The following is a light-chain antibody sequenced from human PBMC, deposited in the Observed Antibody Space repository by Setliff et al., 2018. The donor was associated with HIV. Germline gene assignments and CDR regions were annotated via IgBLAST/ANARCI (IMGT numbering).Light chain of an antibody. CDR2: EVN. J-gene: IGLJ2*01. CDR3: SSCSSSSTLV. Sequence: QSALAQPPSVSGSPGQSVTISCTGTSSDVGSYNCVSWYQQPPGTAPKLMIYEVNNRPSGVPDRFSGSKSGNTASLTISGLQAEDEADYYCSSCSSSSTLVFGGGTKVTVL. V-gene: IGLV2-18*02. CDR1: SSDVGSYNC.